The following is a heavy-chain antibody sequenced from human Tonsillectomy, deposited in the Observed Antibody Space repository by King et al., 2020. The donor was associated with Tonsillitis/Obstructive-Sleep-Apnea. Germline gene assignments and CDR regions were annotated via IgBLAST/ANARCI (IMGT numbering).Heavy chain of an antibody. V-gene: IGHV4-59*01. CDR2: IYYSGST. J-gene: IGHJ6*03. CDR1: GGSISSYY. Sequence: VQLQESGPGLVKPSETLSLTCTVSGGSISSYYWSWIRQPPGKGLEWMGYIYYSGSTNYNPSFKSRVTISVDTSKNQFSLRLSSVTAAGTAGYYCARDGIAAAGVSGNYYYYMDVWGKGTTVTVSS. D-gene: IGHD6-13*01. CDR3: ARDGIAAAGVSGNYYYYMDV.